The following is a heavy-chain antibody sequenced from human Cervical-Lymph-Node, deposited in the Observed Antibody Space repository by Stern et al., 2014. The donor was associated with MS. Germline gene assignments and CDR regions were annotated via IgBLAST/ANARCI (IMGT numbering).Heavy chain of an antibody. CDR2: IYPADSDT. V-gene: IGHV5-51*03. J-gene: IGHJ4*02. D-gene: IGHD3-10*01. Sequence: EDQLVESGAEVKKPGESLRISCKGSGYSFTNYWIGWVRQMPGKGLEWMGIIYPADSDTRYNPSFQGQVTISADKSISTAYLQWSSLKASDTAMYYCARRFPYDSGPRDRYDSWGQGTLVTVSS. CDR3: ARRFPYDSGPRDRYDS. CDR1: GYSFTNYW.